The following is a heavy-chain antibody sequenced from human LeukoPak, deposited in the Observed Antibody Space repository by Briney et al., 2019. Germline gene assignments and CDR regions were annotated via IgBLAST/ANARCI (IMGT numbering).Heavy chain of an antibody. Sequence: PSETLSLTCTVSGGSISSYYWNWIRQSPGKGLEWIGYGSYSGSTDYNPSLKSRVTISVDTSKNQFSLKLSSVTAADTAVYYCARAYGSYSFDYWGQGTLVTVSS. J-gene: IGHJ4*02. CDR3: ARAYGSYSFDY. CDR2: GSYSGST. D-gene: IGHD1-26*01. CDR1: GGSISSYY. V-gene: IGHV4-59*01.